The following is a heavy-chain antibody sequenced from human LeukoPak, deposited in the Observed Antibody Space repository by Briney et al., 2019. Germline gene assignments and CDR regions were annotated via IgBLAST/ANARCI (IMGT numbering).Heavy chain of an antibody. CDR3: ARGDYGDRYYYYGMDV. D-gene: IGHD4-17*01. CDR2: IIPIFGTA. Sequence: SVKVSCKASGGTFSSYAISWVRQAPGQGLEWMGGIIPIFGTANYAQKFQGRVTITADESTSTAYMELSSLRSEDTAVYYCARGDYGDRYYYYGMDVWGQGTTVTVSS. J-gene: IGHJ6*02. V-gene: IGHV1-69*13. CDR1: GGTFSSYA.